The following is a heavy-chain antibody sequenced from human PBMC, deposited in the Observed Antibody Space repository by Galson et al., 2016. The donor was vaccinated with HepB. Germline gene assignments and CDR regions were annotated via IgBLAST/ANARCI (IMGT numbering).Heavy chain of an antibody. V-gene: IGHV4-39*07. D-gene: IGHD3-10*01. J-gene: IGHJ5*02. CDR3: ARVGHYGSGNYRYPLWFDP. Sequence: SETLSLTCTVSGGSISSSSYYWGWIRQPPGKGLEWIGSIYYGGDTYYKPSLKRRVTISVYASKNQFSLNLSSVTAADTAVYCCARVGHYGSGNYRYPLWFDPWGQGTLVTVSS. CDR2: IYYGGDT. CDR1: GGSISSSSYY.